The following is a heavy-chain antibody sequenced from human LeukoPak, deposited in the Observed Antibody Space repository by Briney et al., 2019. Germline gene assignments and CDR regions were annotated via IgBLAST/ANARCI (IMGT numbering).Heavy chain of an antibody. J-gene: IGHJ6*02. CDR2: IKQDGSEK. V-gene: IGHV3-7*01. CDR3: ARDKKRRALVPARPEYSSSPPHYYYGMDV. D-gene: IGHD6-6*01. Sequence: PGGSLRLSCAASGFTFSSYWMSWVRQAPGKGLEWVANIKQDGSEKYYVDSVKGRFTISRDNAKNSLYLQMNSLRAEDTAVYYCARDKKRRALVPARPEYSSSPPHYYYGMDVWGQGTTVTVSS. CDR1: GFTFSSYW.